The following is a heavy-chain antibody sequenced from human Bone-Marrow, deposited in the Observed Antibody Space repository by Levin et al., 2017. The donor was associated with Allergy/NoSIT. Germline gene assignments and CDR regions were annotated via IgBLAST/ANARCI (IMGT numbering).Heavy chain of an antibody. D-gene: IGHD3-16*01. CDR3: AKVPTGGIGY. CDR1: GFTFTTYA. Sequence: GGSLRLSCAASGFTFTTYAMTWVRQAPGKGLEWVSGISGSGGSTYYADSVKGRFTISRDNSKNTLYLQMSSLRAEDTAVYYCAKVPTGGIGYWGQGTLVTVSS. V-gene: IGHV3-23*01. J-gene: IGHJ4*02. CDR2: ISGSGGST.